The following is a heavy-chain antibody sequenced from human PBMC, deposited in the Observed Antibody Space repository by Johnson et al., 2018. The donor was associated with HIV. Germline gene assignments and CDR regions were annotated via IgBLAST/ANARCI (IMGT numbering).Heavy chain of an antibody. V-gene: IGHV3-15*01. D-gene: IGHD4-17*01. CDR1: GFTFSNAW. Sequence: VQLVESGGGLVTPGGSLRLSCAASGFTFSNAWMSWVRQAPGKGLEWIGRIKSKTDGGTTDYAAPVKGRFSISRDDSKNTLYLQMNSLKTEDTALYYCTREVTGDYGDSPGAFCIWGQGTIGTGSS. J-gene: IGHJ3*02. CDR2: IKSKTDGGTT. CDR3: TREVTGDYGDSPGAFCI.